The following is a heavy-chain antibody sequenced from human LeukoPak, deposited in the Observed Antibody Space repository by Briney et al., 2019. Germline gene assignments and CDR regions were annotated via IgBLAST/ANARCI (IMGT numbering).Heavy chain of an antibody. V-gene: IGHV4-59*01. Sequence: SETLSLTCTVSGGSISSYFWSWIRQAPGKGLEWIGYIYNSGSTSYSPSLKSRVTISVDTSKNQFSLKLTSVTAADTAVYYCARGFPEGYVDDFDIWGQGTMVTVSS. CDR2: IYNSGST. CDR1: GGSISSYF. D-gene: IGHD3-16*01. CDR3: ARGFPEGYVDDFDI. J-gene: IGHJ3*02.